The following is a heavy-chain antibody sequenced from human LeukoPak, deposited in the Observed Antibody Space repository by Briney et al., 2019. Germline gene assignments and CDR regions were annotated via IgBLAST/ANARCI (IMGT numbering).Heavy chain of an antibody. D-gene: IGHD6-13*01. CDR2: ISSSSIYI. CDR1: GFTFSSHS. V-gene: IGHV3-21*01. Sequence: GRSLRLSCAASGFTFSSHSMNWVRQAPGKGLEWVSSISSSSIYIYYADSMKGRFTISRDNAKNSLYLQINSLRAEDTAVYYCARDGAAAGTFDYWGQGTLVSVSS. CDR3: ARDGAAAGTFDY. J-gene: IGHJ4*02.